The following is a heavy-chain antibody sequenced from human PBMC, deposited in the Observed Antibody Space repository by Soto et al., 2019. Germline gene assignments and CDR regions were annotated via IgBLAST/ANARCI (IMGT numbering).Heavy chain of an antibody. J-gene: IGHJ6*02. V-gene: IGHV3-30*18. Sequence: QVQLVESGGGVVQPGRSLRLSCAASGFTFSSYGMQWVRQAPGKGLEWVAVISYDGSNKYYADSVKGRFTISRDNSKNTLYLQMNSLRAEDTGVYYCAKDRRPNYYYGMDVWGQGPTVTVSS. CDR1: GFTFSSYG. CDR2: ISYDGSNK. D-gene: IGHD6-25*01. CDR3: AKDRRPNYYYGMDV.